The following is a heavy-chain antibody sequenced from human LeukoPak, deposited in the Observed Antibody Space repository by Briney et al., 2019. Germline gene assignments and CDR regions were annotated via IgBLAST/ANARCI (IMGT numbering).Heavy chain of an antibody. D-gene: IGHD3-22*01. CDR2: IYTSVST. Sequence: SETLSLTCTVAGGSISSYYCGWIRQPAGKGLEWNGRIYTSVSTNYNPSLKSRVPMSVDTSKNQFSLKLSSVTAADTAVYYCARDRLSYDSSGYYYYFAYWGQGTLVPVSS. J-gene: IGHJ4*02. CDR1: GGSISSYY. CDR3: ARDRLSYDSSGYYYYFAY. V-gene: IGHV4-4*07.